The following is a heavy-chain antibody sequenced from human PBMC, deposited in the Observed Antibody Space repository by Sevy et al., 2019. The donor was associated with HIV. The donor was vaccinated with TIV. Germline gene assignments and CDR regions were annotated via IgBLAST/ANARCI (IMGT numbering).Heavy chain of an antibody. V-gene: IGHV4-39*01. CDR3: ARPNSMASYTLDV. D-gene: IGHD3-10*01. CDR1: GGSISSSSYY. CDR2: IYYTGTT. J-gene: IGHJ6*02. Sequence: SETLSLTCTVSGGSISSSSYYWAWIRQSPGKGLECIGSIYYTGTTHSNPSLKSRVTISKDISKNQFFLRLRSVTAADTAMYFCARPNSMASYTLDVWGQGTTVTVSS.